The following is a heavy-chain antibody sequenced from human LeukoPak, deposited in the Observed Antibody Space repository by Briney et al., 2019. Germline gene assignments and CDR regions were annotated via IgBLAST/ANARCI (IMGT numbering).Heavy chain of an antibody. CDR3: ARSHPGTTVDAY. J-gene: IGHJ4*02. CDR1: GFTFRSYG. V-gene: IGHV3-33*01. Sequence: GGSLRLSCAASGFTFRSYGMHWVRQAPGKGLEWVAIIWYDGSNKYYRESVKGRFTVSRDNSKNTLHLQMDSLRAEDTAVYYCARSHPGTTVDAYWGQGTLVTVSS. D-gene: IGHD6-19*01. CDR2: IWYDGSNK.